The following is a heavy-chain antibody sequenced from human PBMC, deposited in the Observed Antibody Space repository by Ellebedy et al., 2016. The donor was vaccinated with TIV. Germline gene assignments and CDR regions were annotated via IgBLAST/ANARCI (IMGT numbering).Heavy chain of an antibody. CDR3: AKAPGPGIAAAGDFDY. CDR2: ISGSGGST. V-gene: IGHV3-23*01. CDR1: GFTFSSYA. J-gene: IGHJ4*02. Sequence: GGSLRLXCAASGFTFSSYAMSWVRQAPGKGLEWVSAISGSGGSTYYADSVKGRFTISRDNSKNTLYLQMNSLRAEDTAVYYCAKAPGPGIAAAGDFDYWGQGTLVTVSS. D-gene: IGHD6-13*01.